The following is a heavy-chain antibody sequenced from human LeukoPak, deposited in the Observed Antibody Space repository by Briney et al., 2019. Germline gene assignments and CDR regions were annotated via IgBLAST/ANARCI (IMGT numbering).Heavy chain of an antibody. V-gene: IGHV1-2*02. CDR2: INPNGGGT. Sequence: ASVKVSCKASGYTFTGYYLHWVRQAPGQGLEWMGWINPNGGGTNYAQKFPGRVTITADKSTSTAYMELSSLRSEDTAVYYCARDPVAGDYYYGMDVWGQGTTVTVS. CDR1: GYTFTGYY. J-gene: IGHJ6*02. CDR3: ARDPVAGDYYYGMDV. D-gene: IGHD6-19*01.